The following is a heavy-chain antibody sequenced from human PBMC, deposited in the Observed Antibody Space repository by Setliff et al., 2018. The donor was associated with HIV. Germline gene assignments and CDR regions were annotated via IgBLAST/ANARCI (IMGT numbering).Heavy chain of an antibody. CDR1: GFTFSSYS. D-gene: IGHD2-15*01. J-gene: IGHJ4*02. Sequence: PGESLKISCAASGFTFSSYSMNWVRQAPGKGLEWVSSISSSSSYIYYADSVKGRFTISRDNSKNTLYLQMNSLRAEDTAVYYCAKAVVVVAATDYWGQGTLVTVSS. V-gene: IGHV3-21*04. CDR3: AKAVVVVAATDY. CDR2: ISSSSSYI.